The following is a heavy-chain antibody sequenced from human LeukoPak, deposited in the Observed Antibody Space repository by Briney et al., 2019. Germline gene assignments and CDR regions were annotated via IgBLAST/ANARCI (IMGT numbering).Heavy chain of an antibody. CDR3: AREPSHYYDSSGSYYFDY. D-gene: IGHD3-22*01. Sequence: GGSLRLSCAASGLTFNIYSMNWVRQAPGKGLEWVSSISSTSTYIYYADSVKGRFTISRDNAKNSLYLQMNSLRAEDTAVYYCAREPSHYYDSSGSYYFDYWGQGTLVTVSS. CDR1: GLTFNIYS. CDR2: ISSTSTYI. V-gene: IGHV3-21*01. J-gene: IGHJ4*02.